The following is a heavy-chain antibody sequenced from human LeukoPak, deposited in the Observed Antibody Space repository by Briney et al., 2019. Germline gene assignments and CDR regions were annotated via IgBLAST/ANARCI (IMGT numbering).Heavy chain of an antibody. CDR1: GYTFTSYD. D-gene: IGHD3-9*01. J-gene: IGHJ4*02. CDR2: MNPNSGNT. CDR3: ARLDILTGYSSDY. Sequence: GASVKVSCKASGYTFTSYDINWVRQAPGQGLEWMGWMNPNSGNTGYAQKFQGRVTMTRNTSMSTAYMELSSLRSEDTAVYYCARLDILTGYSSDYWGQGTLVTVSS. V-gene: IGHV1-8*01.